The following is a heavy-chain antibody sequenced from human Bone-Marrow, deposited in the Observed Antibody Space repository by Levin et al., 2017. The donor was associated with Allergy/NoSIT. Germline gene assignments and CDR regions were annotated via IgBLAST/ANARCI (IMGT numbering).Heavy chain of an antibody. CDR3: ARDRDFINRYYYSGLDV. V-gene: IGHV1-18*01. D-gene: IGHD5-24*01. J-gene: IGHJ6*02. CDR2: ISAYNGNT. CDR1: GYTFTSYG. Sequence: ASVKVSCKASGYTFTSYGIIWVRQAPGQGLEWMGCISAYNGNTKYAEKLQGRVTMTADTSTKTVYLELRSLRSDDTAVYYCARDRDFINRYYYSGLDVWGQGTTVTVSS.